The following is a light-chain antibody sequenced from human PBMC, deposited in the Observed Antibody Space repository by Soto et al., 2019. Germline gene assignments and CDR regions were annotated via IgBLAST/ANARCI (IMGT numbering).Light chain of an antibody. CDR3: QVRDVWPS. CDR1: QSVSTS. CDR2: DAS. V-gene: IGKV3-11*01. J-gene: IGKJ1*01. Sequence: IGFKHCPVTLAVSSGENAHPICRASQSVSTSLAWYQHKPGQAPRLFIYDASKRAPGIPARFTGSGSGAHFTLTISSLEPEDIAVYYCQVRDVWPSFGQGTKV.